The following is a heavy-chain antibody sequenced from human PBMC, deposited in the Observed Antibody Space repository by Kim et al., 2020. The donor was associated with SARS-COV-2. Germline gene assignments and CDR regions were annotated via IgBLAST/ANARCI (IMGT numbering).Heavy chain of an antibody. CDR3: ARRVGGESTFGVVTDWFDP. V-gene: IGHV4-39*01. J-gene: IGHJ5*02. Sequence: SETLSLTCTVSGGSISSSSYYWGWIRQPPGKGLEWIGSIYYSGSTYYNPSLKSRVTISVDTSKNQFSLKLSSVTAADTAVYYCARRVGGESTFGVVTDWFDPWGQGTLVTVSS. CDR2: IYYSGST. D-gene: IGHD3-3*01. CDR1: GGSISSSSYY.